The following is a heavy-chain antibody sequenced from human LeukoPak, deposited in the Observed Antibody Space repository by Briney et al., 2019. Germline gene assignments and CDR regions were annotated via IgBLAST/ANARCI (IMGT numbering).Heavy chain of an antibody. CDR2: INRDGSQK. J-gene: IGHJ3*02. CDR3: ARDFWSGYLGI. CDR1: GFSLSAYW. D-gene: IGHD3-3*01. V-gene: IGHV3-7*01. Sequence: GGSLRLSCAASGFSLSAYWMTWVRQAPGKGLEWVANINRDGSQKNHVDSVKGRFTISRDNAKNSLYLQMNSLRAEDTAVYYCARDFWSGYLGIWGQGTMVTVSS.